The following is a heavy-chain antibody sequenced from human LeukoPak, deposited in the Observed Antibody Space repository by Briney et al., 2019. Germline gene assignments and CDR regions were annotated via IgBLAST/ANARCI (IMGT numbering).Heavy chain of an antibody. D-gene: IGHD6-13*01. CDR1: GYTFTSYA. CDR2: INAGNGNT. Sequence: ALVKVSCKASGYTFTSYAMHWVRQAPGQRLEWMGWINAGNGNTKYSQKFQGRVTITRDTSASTAYMELSSLRSEDTAVYYCARDLGIAAADYYYYYGMDVWGQGTTVTVSS. J-gene: IGHJ6*02. CDR3: ARDLGIAAADYYYYYGMDV. V-gene: IGHV1-3*01.